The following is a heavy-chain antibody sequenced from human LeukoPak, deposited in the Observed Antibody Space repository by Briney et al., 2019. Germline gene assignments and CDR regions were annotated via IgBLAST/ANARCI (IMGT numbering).Heavy chain of an antibody. D-gene: IGHD6-13*01. CDR1: GYTFTSYD. CDR3: ASGIAAAGSYYFDH. J-gene: IGHJ4*02. CDR2: MNPNSGNT. Sequence: GASVKVSCQGSGYTFTSYDINWVRQATGQGLEWMGWMNPNSGNTGYAQKFQGRVTITRNTSISTAYMELSSLRSEDTAVYYCASGIAAAGSYYFDHCRQGTLVTVSS. V-gene: IGHV1-8*03.